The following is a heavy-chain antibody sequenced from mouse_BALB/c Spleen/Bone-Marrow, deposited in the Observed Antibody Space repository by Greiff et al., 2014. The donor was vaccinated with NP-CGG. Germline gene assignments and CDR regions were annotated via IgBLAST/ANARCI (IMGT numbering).Heavy chain of an antibody. CDR3: AKTTWAAFDY. V-gene: IGHV2-3*01. D-gene: IGHD5-5*01. J-gene: IGHJ2*01. Sequence: QVQLQQSGPGLVAPSQSLSITCTVSGFSLTSYGVSWVRQPPGKGLEWLGVIWGDGSTNYHSALISRLRISNDNSKSQIFLKLNSLQTDDTDTYYCAKTTWAAFDYWGQGTTLTVSS. CDR2: IWGDGST. CDR1: GFSLTSYG.